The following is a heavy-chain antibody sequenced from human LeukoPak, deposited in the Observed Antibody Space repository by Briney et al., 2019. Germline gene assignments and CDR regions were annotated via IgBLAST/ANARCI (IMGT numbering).Heavy chain of an antibody. J-gene: IGHJ4*02. V-gene: IGHV3-74*01. D-gene: IGHD3-9*01. CDR1: GFTFSSYW. CDR2: INSDGSST. CDR3: ARVDRLGVTTDGIDY. Sequence: PGGSLRLSCAASGFTFSSYWMHWVRQAPGKGLVWVSRINSDGSSTSYADSVKGRFTISRDNAKNTPYLQMNSLRAEDTAVYYCARVDRLGVTTDGIDYWGQGTLVTVSS.